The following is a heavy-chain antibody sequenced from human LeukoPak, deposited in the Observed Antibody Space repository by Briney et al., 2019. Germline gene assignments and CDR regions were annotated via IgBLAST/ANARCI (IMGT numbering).Heavy chain of an antibody. J-gene: IGHJ4*02. Sequence: PGGSLRLSCAASGFTFSSYSMNWVRQAPGKGLEWVSYISSSSSTIYYADSVKGRFTISRDNAKNSLYLQMNSLRAEDTAVYYCARAGGGWQQPRVYFDYWGQGTLVTVSS. CDR2: ISSSSSTI. V-gene: IGHV3-48*04. CDR1: GFTFSSYS. CDR3: ARAGGGWQQPRVYFDY. D-gene: IGHD6-13*01.